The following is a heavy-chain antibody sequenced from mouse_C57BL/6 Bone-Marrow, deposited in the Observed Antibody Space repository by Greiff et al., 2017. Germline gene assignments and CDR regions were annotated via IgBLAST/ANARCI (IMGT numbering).Heavy chain of an antibody. CDR2: IDPKSGGT. J-gene: IGHJ3*01. CDR3: ARGNYGCSFAY. CDR1: GYTFTSYW. D-gene: IGHD1-2*01. V-gene: IGHV1-72*01. Sequence: QVQLQQPGAELVKPGASVKLSCKASGYTFTSYWMHWVKQRPGRGLEWMGRIDPKSGGTKYNEKFKSKATLTVDKPSSTAYMQLSSLTAEDSAVYYCARGNYGCSFAYWGQGTLVTVSA.